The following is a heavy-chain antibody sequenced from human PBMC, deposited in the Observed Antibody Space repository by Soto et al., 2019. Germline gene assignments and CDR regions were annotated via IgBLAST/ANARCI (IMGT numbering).Heavy chain of an antibody. V-gene: IGHV5-51*01. CDR2: IYPGDSDT. D-gene: IGHD4-4*01. J-gene: IGHJ6*02. CDR1: GYSFTSYW. Sequence: GESLKTSCKGPGYSFTSYWIGWVRQMPGKGLEWVGIIYPGDSDTTYSPSFQGQVTISDDKSISTAYLQWSSLKASDTAMYYCARRAYSNYYYGMDVWGLGTTVTFSS. CDR3: ARRAYSNYYYGMDV.